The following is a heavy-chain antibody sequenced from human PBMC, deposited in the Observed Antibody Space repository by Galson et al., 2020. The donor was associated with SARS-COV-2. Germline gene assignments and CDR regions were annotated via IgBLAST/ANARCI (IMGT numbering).Heavy chain of an antibody. Sequence: ETSETLSLTCTVSGDSINSGGYYWSWIRQPAGKDLEWIGYIHSSGSTYYNPSVKGRLTIYLETSKNQFSLRLNSVTAADTAAYFCARTLLYSSGSWYFDPWGQGTQVTVSS. CDR3: ARTLLYSSGSWYFDP. CDR1: GDSINSGGYY. D-gene: IGHD2-8*01. J-gene: IGHJ5*02. CDR2: IHSSGST. V-gene: IGHV4-30-4*01.